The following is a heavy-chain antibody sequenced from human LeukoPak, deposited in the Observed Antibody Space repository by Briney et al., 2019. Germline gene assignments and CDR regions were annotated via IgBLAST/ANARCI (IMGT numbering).Heavy chain of an antibody. CDR3: ARAPEYLRGALDF. D-gene: IGHD6-6*01. CDR1: GYTFISHA. J-gene: IGHJ3*01. CDR2: INTNTGNP. Sequence: GASVKVSCKASGYTFISHAINWVRQAPGQGLEWMGWINTNTGNPTYVQGSTGRFVFSLDTSVSTAYLQIRGLKAEDAAFYYCARAPEYLRGALDFWGQGTVVTVSS. V-gene: IGHV7-4-1*02.